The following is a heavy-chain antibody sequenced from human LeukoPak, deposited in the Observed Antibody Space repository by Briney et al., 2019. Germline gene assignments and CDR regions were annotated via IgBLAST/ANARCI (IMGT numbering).Heavy chain of an antibody. Sequence: GGSLRLSCAASGCTFSTYFMHWVRQAPGKGPVWVSRINGDGSSTTYADYADSVKRRFTISRDNAKNTLDLQMNSPRAEDTAVYYCARAPTNWVYFDSWGQGTLVTVSS. V-gene: IGHV3-74*01. CDR1: GCTFSTYF. D-gene: IGHD7-27*01. CDR3: ARAPTNWVYFDS. CDR2: INGDGSST. J-gene: IGHJ4*02.